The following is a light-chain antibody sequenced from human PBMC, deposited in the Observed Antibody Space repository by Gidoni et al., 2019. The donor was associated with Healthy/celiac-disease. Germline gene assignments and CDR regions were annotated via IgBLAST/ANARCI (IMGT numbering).Light chain of an antibody. Sequence: SYELTQPHSVSVSPGQTASITCSGDKLGDKYACWYQQKPGQSPVLVIYQDSQRPSGIPERFSGSNSGNTATLTISGTQAMDEADYYCQAWVSSTVVFGGGTKLTVL. CDR3: QAWVSSTVV. J-gene: IGLJ2*01. V-gene: IGLV3-1*01. CDR1: KLGDKY. CDR2: QDS.